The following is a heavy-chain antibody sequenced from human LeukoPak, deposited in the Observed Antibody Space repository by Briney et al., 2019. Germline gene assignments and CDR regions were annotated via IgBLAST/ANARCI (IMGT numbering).Heavy chain of an antibody. V-gene: IGHV4-59*01. CDR2: IYYSGST. CDR1: GGSISSYY. Sequence: SETLSLTCTVSGGSISSYYWSWIRQPPGKGLEWIGYIYYSGSTNYNPSLKSRVTISVDTSKNQFSLKLSSVTAADTAVYYCAREKTEYYYDRKIGFDIWGQGTMVTVSS. CDR3: AREKTEYYYDRKIGFDI. J-gene: IGHJ3*02. D-gene: IGHD3-22*01.